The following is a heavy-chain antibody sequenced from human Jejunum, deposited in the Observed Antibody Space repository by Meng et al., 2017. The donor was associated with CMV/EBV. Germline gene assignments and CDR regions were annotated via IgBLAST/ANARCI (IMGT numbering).Heavy chain of an antibody. Sequence: CAASGFSFSTYWRTWVRQAPGKGLEWLANIKEDGGQKNYVDSLKGRFTISRDNAKNSLYLQMNTLRADDTAVHYCVRDAGWFHFDYWGQGTLVTVSS. CDR3: VRDAGWFHFDY. J-gene: IGHJ4*02. CDR2: IKEDGGQK. D-gene: IGHD2-15*01. CDR1: GFSFSTYW. V-gene: IGHV3-7*01.